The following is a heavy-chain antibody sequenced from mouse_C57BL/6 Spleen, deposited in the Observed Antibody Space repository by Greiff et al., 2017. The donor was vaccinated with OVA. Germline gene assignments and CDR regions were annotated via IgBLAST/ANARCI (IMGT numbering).Heavy chain of an antibody. CDR2: IYPSDSET. V-gene: IGHV1-61*01. D-gene: IGHD4-1*02. CDR1: GYTFTSYW. CDR3: ARPSTGFFGY. J-gene: IGHJ2*01. Sequence: VQLQESGAELVRPGYSVKLSCKASGYTFTSYWMDWVKQRPGQGLEWIGNIYPSDSETQYNQKFKDKATLTVDKSSSTAYRQLSSLTSEDSAVYYCARPSTGFFGYGGQGTTLTVAS.